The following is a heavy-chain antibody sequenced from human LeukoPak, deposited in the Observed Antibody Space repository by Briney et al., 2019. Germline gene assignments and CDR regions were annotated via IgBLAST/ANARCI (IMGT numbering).Heavy chain of an antibody. CDR1: GFTFSSYA. Sequence: GGSLRLSCAAPGFTFSSYAMSWVRQAPGKGLEWVSAISGSGGSTYYADSVKGRFTISRDNAKNTLYLQMNSLRAEDTAVYYCARPHYSNPHWYYYYMDVWGKGTTVTVSS. D-gene: IGHD4-11*01. J-gene: IGHJ6*03. CDR2: ISGSGGST. CDR3: ARPHYSNPHWYYYYMDV. V-gene: IGHV3-23*01.